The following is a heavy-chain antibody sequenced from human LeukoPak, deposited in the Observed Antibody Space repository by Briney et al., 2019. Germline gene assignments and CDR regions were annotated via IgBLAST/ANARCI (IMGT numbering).Heavy chain of an antibody. CDR2: ISSSSSYI. CDR1: GFTFSSYS. J-gene: IGHJ4*02. Sequence: GGSLRLSCAASGFTFSSYSMNWVRQAPGKGLEWVSSISSSSSYIYYADSVKGRFTISRDNAKNTLYLQMNSLRAEDTAVYYCAATYSSGWNFDYWGQGTLVTVSS. CDR3: AATYSSGWNFDY. D-gene: IGHD6-19*01. V-gene: IGHV3-21*04.